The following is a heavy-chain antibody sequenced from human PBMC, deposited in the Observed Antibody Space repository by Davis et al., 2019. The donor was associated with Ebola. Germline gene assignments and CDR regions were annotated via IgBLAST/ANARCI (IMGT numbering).Heavy chain of an antibody. D-gene: IGHD1-26*01. V-gene: IGHV3-15*01. Sequence: PGGSLRLSCVASGFTFTNVWMNWVRQAPGKGLEWVGRIKNKFDGATTDYAAPVKGRVTISRDDLKNTLYLQLTSLKMEDTAVYYCNARGEIEVGGTRSAFDIWGQGTMVSVSS. CDR2: IKNKFDGATT. CDR3: NARGEIEVGGTRSAFDI. CDR1: GFTFTNVW. J-gene: IGHJ3*02.